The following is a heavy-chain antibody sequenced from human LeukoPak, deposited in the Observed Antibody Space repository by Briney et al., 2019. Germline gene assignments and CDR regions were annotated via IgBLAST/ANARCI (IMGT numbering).Heavy chain of an antibody. J-gene: IGHJ4*02. Sequence: GGSLRLSCAASGFTFSSYAMNWVRQAPGKGLEWVSAISCSGGTTYYADSVKGRFTISRDNSKNTLYLQMNSLRAEDTAVYYCAKAPMSWALYYFDYWGQGTLVTVSS. V-gene: IGHV3-23*01. D-gene: IGHD7-27*01. CDR1: GFTFSSYA. CDR2: ISCSGGTT. CDR3: AKAPMSWALYYFDY.